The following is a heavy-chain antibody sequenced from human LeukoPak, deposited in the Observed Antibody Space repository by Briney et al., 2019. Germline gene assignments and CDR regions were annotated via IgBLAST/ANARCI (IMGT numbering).Heavy chain of an antibody. CDR3: TTVVGPVATTYNFDY. D-gene: IGHD5-12*01. Sequence: ASVKVSCKVSGYTLTELSMHWVRQAPGKGLEWMGGFDPEDGETIYAQKFQGRVTMTEDTSTDTAYMELSSLRSEDTAVYYCTTVVGPVATTYNFDYWGQGTLVTVSS. CDR2: FDPEDGET. V-gene: IGHV1-24*01. CDR1: GYTLTELS. J-gene: IGHJ4*02.